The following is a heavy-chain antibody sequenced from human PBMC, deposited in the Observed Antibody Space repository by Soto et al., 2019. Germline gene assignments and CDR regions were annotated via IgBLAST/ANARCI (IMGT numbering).Heavy chain of an antibody. CDR2: ISGSGGTT. D-gene: IGHD3-22*01. V-gene: IGHV3-23*01. J-gene: IGHJ4*02. CDR1: GFSFSNYA. CDR3: AKRDYYYDNDDYNTDDY. Sequence: GGSLRLSCAASGFSFSNYAMTWVRQAPGKGLEWVSAISGSGGTTYYADSVKGRFTISRDNSRNTLFLHMDSLRAEDTAVYYCAKRDYYYDNDDYNTDDYWGQGTLVTVSS.